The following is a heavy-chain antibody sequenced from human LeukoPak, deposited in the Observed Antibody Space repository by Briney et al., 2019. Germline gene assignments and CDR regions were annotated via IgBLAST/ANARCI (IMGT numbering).Heavy chain of an antibody. Sequence: SETLSLTCTVSGDSISSSNFYWGWLRQPPGKGLEWFGNICYSGRTYYNPSLKSRVTISVDKSKSQFSLKPGSVNAADTAVYYCARPLSLGYCSGGSCFGRGAWFDRWGQGTLVTVSS. CDR1: GDSISSSNFY. D-gene: IGHD2-15*01. J-gene: IGHJ5*02. CDR3: ARPLSLGYCSGGSCFGRGAWFDR. V-gene: IGHV4-39*07. CDR2: ICYSGRT.